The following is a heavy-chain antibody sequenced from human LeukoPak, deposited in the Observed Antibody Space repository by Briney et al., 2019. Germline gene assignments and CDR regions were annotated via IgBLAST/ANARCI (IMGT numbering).Heavy chain of an antibody. Sequence: GGSLRLSCAASGFTFSSYWMTWVRQAPGKGLEWVANIKQDGSEKYYVDSVKGRLTISRDNAKNSLHLQMNSLRAEDTAVYYCARDRRCSSTSCYYFDYWGQGTLVTVSS. CDR1: GFTFSSYW. CDR3: ARDRRCSSTSCYYFDY. CDR2: IKQDGSEK. J-gene: IGHJ4*02. D-gene: IGHD2-2*01. V-gene: IGHV3-7*04.